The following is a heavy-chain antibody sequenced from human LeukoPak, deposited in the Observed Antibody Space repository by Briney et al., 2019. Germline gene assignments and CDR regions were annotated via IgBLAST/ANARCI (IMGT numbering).Heavy chain of an antibody. CDR3: ARWASGWGANFDY. Sequence: SQTLSLTCTVSGGSISSGSYYWSWIRQPAGKGLEWIGRIYTSGSTNYNPSLKSRVTISVDTSKNLFSLKLSSVTAADTAVYYCARWASGWGANFDYWGQGTLVTVSS. CDR1: GGSISSGSYY. V-gene: IGHV4-61*02. CDR2: IYTSGST. J-gene: IGHJ4*02. D-gene: IGHD6-19*01.